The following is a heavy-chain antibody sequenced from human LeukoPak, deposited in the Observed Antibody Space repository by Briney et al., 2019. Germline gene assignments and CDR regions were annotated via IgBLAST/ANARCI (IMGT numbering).Heavy chain of an antibody. CDR2: IYPGDSDT. CDR1: GYIFTIYW. V-gene: IGHV5-51*01. CDR3: ARRGGFSSSGISY. D-gene: IGHD6-6*01. Sequence: HGESLKISCKGSGYIFTIYWIGWVRQMPGKGLEWMGIIYPGDSDTSYSPSFQGQFTISADKSISTAYLQWSSLKASDTAMYYCARRGGFSSSGISYWGQGTLVTVSS. J-gene: IGHJ4*02.